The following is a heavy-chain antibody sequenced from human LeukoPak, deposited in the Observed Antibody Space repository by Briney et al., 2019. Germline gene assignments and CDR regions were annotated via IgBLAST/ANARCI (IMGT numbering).Heavy chain of an antibody. D-gene: IGHD6-13*01. CDR1: GGSFSGYY. V-gene: IGHV4-34*01. Sequence: SETLSLTCAVYGGSFSGYYWSWIRQPPARGLEWIAEINHSGSTNYNPSLNRRGTISVATSKNQFSLKLSSVTAADPAVYYCARKWQLVNFFYWGEGTLVTVSS. J-gene: IGHJ4*02. CDR2: INHSGST. CDR3: ARKWQLVNFFY.